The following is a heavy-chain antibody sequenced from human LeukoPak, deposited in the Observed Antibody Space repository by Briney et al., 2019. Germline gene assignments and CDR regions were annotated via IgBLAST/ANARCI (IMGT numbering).Heavy chain of an antibody. CDR2: ISRSGSTK. Sequence: GGSLRLSCAASGFTFSDYNMRWIRQAPGKGLEWVSSISRSGSTKYYADSVEGRFTISRDNAKNSLFLQMNSLRAEDTAVYYCARVLRYCSGGNCYSGGLGYMDVWGKGTTVPISS. V-gene: IGHV3-11*01. D-gene: IGHD2-15*01. J-gene: IGHJ6*03. CDR1: GFTFSDYN. CDR3: ARVLRYCSGGNCYSGGLGYMDV.